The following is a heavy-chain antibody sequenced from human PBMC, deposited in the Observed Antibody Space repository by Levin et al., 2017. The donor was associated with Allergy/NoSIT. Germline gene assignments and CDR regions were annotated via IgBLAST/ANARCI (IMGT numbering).Heavy chain of an antibody. CDR2: IGMGGDA. CDR3: ARGGHSYDRSPGWFDP. V-gene: IGHV3-13*01. CDR1: GFAFSDYD. D-gene: IGHD3-22*01. J-gene: IGHJ5*02. Sequence: GGSLRLSCVASGFAFSDYDMHWVRQAPGKGLEWVSAIGMGGDAYYPGSVKGRFTISRENGKNSLFLQMNSLRAGDTAVYYCARGGHSYDRSPGWFDPWGQGTLVTVSS.